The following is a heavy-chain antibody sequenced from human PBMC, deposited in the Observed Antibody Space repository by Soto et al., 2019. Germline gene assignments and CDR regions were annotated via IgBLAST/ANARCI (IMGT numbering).Heavy chain of an antibody. J-gene: IGHJ4*02. D-gene: IGHD5-18*01. CDR2: IYYSGST. CDR3: ARHRYSYGVYYFDY. V-gene: IGHV4-59*08. CDR1: GGSISNYY. Sequence: LSLTCTVSGGSISNYYWSWIRQPPGEGLEWIGYIYYSGSTNYNPSLKSRVTISVDTSKNQFSLKLTSVTAADTALYYCARHRYSYGVYYFDYWGQGTLVTVSS.